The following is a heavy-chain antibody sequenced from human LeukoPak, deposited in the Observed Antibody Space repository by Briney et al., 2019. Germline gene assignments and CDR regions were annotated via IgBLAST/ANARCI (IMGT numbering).Heavy chain of an antibody. D-gene: IGHD6-13*01. CDR3: AKAWYSPFDY. Sequence: PGGTLRLSCAASGFIFSSSGMSWVRQAPGKGLEWVSTISGSGAGTYYADSVKGRFTISRDNSKNTLSLQMNSLRAEDTAVYYCAKAWYSPFDYWGQGTLVTVSS. CDR2: ISGSGAGT. CDR1: GFIFSSSG. J-gene: IGHJ4*02. V-gene: IGHV3-23*01.